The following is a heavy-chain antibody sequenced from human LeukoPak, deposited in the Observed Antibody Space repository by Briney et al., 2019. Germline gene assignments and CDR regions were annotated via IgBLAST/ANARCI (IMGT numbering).Heavy chain of an antibody. J-gene: IGHJ3*02. D-gene: IGHD3-10*01. CDR1: GFTFRSYT. Sequence: GGSLRLSCAASGFTFRSYTMSWVRQAPGKGLEWVSCMSGSDGTTYYADSVKGRFAISRDNSKNTLYLQIYSLRAEDTAVYYCGKRQHGSGTYYGAFDIWGQGTMVTVSS. CDR3: GKRQHGSGTYYGAFDI. CDR2: MSGSDGTT. V-gene: IGHV3-23*01.